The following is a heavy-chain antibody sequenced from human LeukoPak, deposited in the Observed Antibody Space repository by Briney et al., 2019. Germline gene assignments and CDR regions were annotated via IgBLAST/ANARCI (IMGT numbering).Heavy chain of an antibody. CDR1: GGSFSGYY. V-gene: IGHV4-34*01. Sequence: SETLSLTCAVYGGSFSGYYWSWIRQPPGKGLEWIGEINHSGSTNYNPSLKSRVTISVDTSKNQFSLKLSSVTAADTAVYYCARLCSPIMAYCSSTSCKSYNWFDPWGQGTLVTVSS. CDR3: ARLCSPIMAYCSSTSCKSYNWFDP. CDR2: INHSGST. D-gene: IGHD2-2*01. J-gene: IGHJ5*02.